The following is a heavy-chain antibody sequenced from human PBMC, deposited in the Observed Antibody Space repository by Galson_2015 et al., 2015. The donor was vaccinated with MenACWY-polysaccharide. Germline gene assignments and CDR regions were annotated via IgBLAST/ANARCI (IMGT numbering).Heavy chain of an antibody. CDR3: ARAIAVAGQRRDFDL. Sequence: SETVSLTCTVSGGSISSYYWNWIRQPPGKGLEWVGYINYSGSTNHNPSLKSRVTMSVDTSKNQFSLNLTSVTDADTAVYYCARAIAVAGQRRDFDLWGRGTLVTVSS. CDR1: GGSISSYY. V-gene: IGHV4-59*01. CDR2: INYSGST. J-gene: IGHJ2*01. D-gene: IGHD6-19*01.